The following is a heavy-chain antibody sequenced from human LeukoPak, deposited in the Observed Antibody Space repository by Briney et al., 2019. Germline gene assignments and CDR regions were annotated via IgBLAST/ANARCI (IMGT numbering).Heavy chain of an antibody. Sequence: GASVKVSCKATSHISWVRQAPGQGLEWMGWIGSYEGDTYYAQKFQGRVTVTTDTSTNTAYMELRSLRADDTAGYYCARDFWNFYDSSGYYRDFDSWGQGTLVTVSS. V-gene: IGHV1-18*01. D-gene: IGHD3-22*01. CDR2: IGSYEGDT. CDR1: TSH. CDR3: ARDFWNFYDSSGYYRDFDS. J-gene: IGHJ5*01.